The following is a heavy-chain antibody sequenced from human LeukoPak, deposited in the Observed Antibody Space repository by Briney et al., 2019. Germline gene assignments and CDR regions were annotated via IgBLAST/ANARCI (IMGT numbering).Heavy chain of an antibody. CDR2: INPNSGGT. Sequence: GASVKVSCKASGYTFTGYYMHWVRQAPGQGLEWMGRINPNSGGTNYAQKFQGSVTMTRDTSISTAYMELSRLRSDDTAVYYCASLEAPGIAVAGTWVDYWGQGTLVTVSS. CDR3: ASLEAPGIAVAGTWVDY. CDR1: GYTFTGYY. J-gene: IGHJ4*02. D-gene: IGHD6-19*01. V-gene: IGHV1-2*06.